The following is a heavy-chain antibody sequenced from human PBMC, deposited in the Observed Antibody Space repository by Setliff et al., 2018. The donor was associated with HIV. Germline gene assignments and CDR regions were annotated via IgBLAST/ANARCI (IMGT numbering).Heavy chain of an antibody. CDR3: ARTLGSGTFRYYFDY. Sequence: SETLSLTCAVFGYSISSGYYWGWIRQPPGKGLEWIGSIYHSGSTYYNPSLQSRLTISIDTSKSQFSLRLSSVTAADTAVYYCARTLGSGTFRYYFDYWGQGTLVTVSS. J-gene: IGHJ4*02. CDR1: GYSISSGYY. CDR2: IYHSGST. V-gene: IGHV4-38-2*01. D-gene: IGHD3-10*01.